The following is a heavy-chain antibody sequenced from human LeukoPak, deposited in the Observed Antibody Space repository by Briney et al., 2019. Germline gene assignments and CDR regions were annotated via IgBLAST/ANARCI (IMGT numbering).Heavy chain of an antibody. Sequence: GRSLRLSCAASGFTFSSYGMHWVRQAPGKGLEWVAVIWYDGSNKYYADSVKGRFTISRDNSKNTLYLQMNRLRAEDTAVYYCARVDDLDAFDIWGQGTMVTVSS. J-gene: IGHJ3*02. V-gene: IGHV3-33*01. CDR3: ARVDDLDAFDI. CDR1: GFTFSSYG. D-gene: IGHD2-2*03. CDR2: IWYDGSNK.